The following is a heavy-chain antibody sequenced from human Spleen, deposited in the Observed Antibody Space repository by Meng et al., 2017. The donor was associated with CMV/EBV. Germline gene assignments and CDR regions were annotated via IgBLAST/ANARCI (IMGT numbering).Heavy chain of an antibody. CDR1: GFTFSDYN. CDR3: ARDRGDIVVVPAAPYYYYGMDV. D-gene: IGHD2-2*01. J-gene: IGHJ6*02. CDR2: ISYDGSNK. V-gene: IGHV3-30*03. Sequence: GESLKISCAASGFTFSDYNMNWVRQAPGKGLEWVAVISYDGSNKYYADSVKGRFTISRDNSKNTLYLQMNSLRAEDTAVYYCARDRGDIVVVPAAPYYYYGMDVWGQGTTVTVS.